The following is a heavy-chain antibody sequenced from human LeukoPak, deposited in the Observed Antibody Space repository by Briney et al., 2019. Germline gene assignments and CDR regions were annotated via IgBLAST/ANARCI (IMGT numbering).Heavy chain of an antibody. Sequence: SETLSLTCTVSGGSISSYYWSWIRQPPGKGLEWIGEINHSGSTNYNPSLKSRVTISVDTSKNQFSLKLTSVTAADTAVYYCARRVAGTWFDPWGQGTLVTVSS. CDR2: INHSGST. D-gene: IGHD6-19*01. CDR1: GGSISSYY. J-gene: IGHJ5*02. V-gene: IGHV4-34*01. CDR3: ARRVAGTWFDP.